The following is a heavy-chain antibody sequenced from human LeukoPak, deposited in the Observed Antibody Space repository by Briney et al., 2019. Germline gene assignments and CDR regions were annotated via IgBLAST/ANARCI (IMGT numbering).Heavy chain of an antibody. J-gene: IGHJ5*02. V-gene: IGHV4-39*01. CDR3: ARRGGYTYGYDH. CDR2: IYYSGTT. CDR1: GGSISSSTYY. Sequence: PSETLSPTCTVPGGSISSSTYYWGWIRQPPGKGLEWIGDIYYSGTTYYNPSLKSRITMSVDTSKNQFSLKVSSVTAADTAVYYCARRGGYTYGYDHWGQGTLVTVSS. D-gene: IGHD5-18*01.